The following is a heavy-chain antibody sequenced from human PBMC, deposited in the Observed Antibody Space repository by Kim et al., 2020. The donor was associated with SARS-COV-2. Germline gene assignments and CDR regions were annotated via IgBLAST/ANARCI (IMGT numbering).Heavy chain of an antibody. CDR3: ARHRGYITIFGVHTPGAFDI. CDR1: GGSISSSSYY. D-gene: IGHD3-3*01. V-gene: IGHV4-39*01. CDR2: IYYSGST. J-gene: IGHJ3*02. Sequence: SETLSLTCTVSGGSISSSSYYWGWIRQPPGKGLEWIGSIYYSGSTYYNPSLKSRVTISVDTSKNQFSLKLSSVTAADTAVYYCARHRGYITIFGVHTPGAFDIWGQGTMLTVSS.